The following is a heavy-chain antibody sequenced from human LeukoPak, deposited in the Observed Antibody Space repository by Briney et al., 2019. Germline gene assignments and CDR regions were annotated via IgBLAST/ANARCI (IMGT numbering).Heavy chain of an antibody. CDR3: AKDPPGGIVGATDY. CDR1: GFTLSTYA. Sequence: GGSLRLSCAASGFTLSTYAMHWVRQAPGKGLEWVAVISYGGSTKYHADSVKGRFTISRDNSKNTLYLQMNSLRAEDTAVYYCAKDPPGGIVGATDYWGQGTLVTVSS. CDR2: ISYGGSTK. D-gene: IGHD1-26*01. J-gene: IGHJ4*02. V-gene: IGHV3-30*04.